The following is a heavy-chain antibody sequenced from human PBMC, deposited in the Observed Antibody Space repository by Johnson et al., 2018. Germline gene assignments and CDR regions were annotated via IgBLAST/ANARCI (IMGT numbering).Heavy chain of an antibody. J-gene: IGHJ6*02. CDR3: TRQEWVRGAYYYYYGMDV. CDR1: GFTFSGSA. D-gene: IGHD3-10*01. CDR2: IRSKANSYAT. V-gene: IGHV3-73*02. Sequence: VQLQESGGGLVQPGGSLKLSCAASGFTFSGSAMHWVRQASGKGLEWVGRIRSKANSYATAYAASVKGRFTLSRDDSKNTACLEMNSLKTEATAVYYCTRQEWVRGAYYYYYGMDVWGQGTTVTVSS.